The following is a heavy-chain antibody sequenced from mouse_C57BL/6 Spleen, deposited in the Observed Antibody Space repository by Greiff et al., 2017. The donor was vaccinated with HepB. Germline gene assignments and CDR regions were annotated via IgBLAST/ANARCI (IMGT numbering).Heavy chain of an antibody. CDR2: ISDGGSYT. Sequence: VQLKESGGGLVKPGGSLKLSCAASGFTFSSYAMSWVRQTPEKRLEWVATISDGGSYTYYPDNVKGRFTISRDNAKNNLYLQMSHLKSEDTAMYYCAREVYYDYDGYAMDYWGQGTSVTVSS. CDR1: GFTFSSYA. J-gene: IGHJ4*01. V-gene: IGHV5-4*01. CDR3: AREVYYDYDGYAMDY. D-gene: IGHD2-4*01.